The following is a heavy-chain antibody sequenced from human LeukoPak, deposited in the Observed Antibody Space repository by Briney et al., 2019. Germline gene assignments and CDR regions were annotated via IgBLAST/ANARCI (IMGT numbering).Heavy chain of an antibody. D-gene: IGHD6-19*01. CDR3: ARDPRIAVARYMDV. Sequence: SETLSLTCTVSGGSVSSYYWSWIRQPPGKGLEWIGYIYYSGSTNYYPSLKSRVTISVDTSKNQFSLKLSSVTAADTAVYYCARDPRIAVARYMDVWGKGTTVTVSS. V-gene: IGHV4-59*02. CDR1: GGSVSSYY. J-gene: IGHJ6*03. CDR2: IYYSGST.